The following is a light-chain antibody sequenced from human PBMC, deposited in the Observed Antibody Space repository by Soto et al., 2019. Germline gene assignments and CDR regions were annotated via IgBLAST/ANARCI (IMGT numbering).Light chain of an antibody. Sequence: EIVLTQSPGTVSLSPGERATLSCRASHSVTSDYLAWYQQKPGQAPRLLIYGASTRATGIPARFSGSGSGTEFTLTISSLQSEDFAVYYCQQYNNWPPITFGQGTLLENK. CDR3: QQYNNWPPIT. V-gene: IGKV3-15*01. J-gene: IGKJ5*01. CDR2: GAS. CDR1: HSVTSDY.